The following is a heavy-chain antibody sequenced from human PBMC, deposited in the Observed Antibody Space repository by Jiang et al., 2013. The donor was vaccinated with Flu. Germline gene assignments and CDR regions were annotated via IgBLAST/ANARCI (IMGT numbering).Heavy chain of an antibody. D-gene: IGHD5-24*01. J-gene: IGHJ1*01. CDR1: GYTFTSYD. Sequence: GAEVKKPGASVKVSCKASGYTFTSYDINWVRQATGQGLEWMGWMNPNSGNTGYAQKFQGRVTMTRNTSISTAYMELSSLRSEDTAVYYCARGRSRRDGYNRHAEYSQHWGQGTLVTVSS. CDR3: ARGRSRRDGYNRHAEYSQH. CDR2: MNPNSGNT. V-gene: IGHV1-8*01.